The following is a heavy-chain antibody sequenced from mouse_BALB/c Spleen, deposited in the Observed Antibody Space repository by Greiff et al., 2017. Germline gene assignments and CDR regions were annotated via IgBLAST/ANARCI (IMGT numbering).Heavy chain of an antibody. CDR2: IWGDGST. J-gene: IGHJ4*01. CDR3: ARDGYTGYAMDY. D-gene: IGHD2-3*01. V-gene: IGHV2-3*01. CDR1: GFSLTSYG. Sequence: VKLMESGPGLVAPSQSLSITCTVSGFSLTSYGVSWVRQPPGKGLEWLGVIWGDGSTNYHSALISSLSISKNNSKCQVFLKLNSLQTADTATYYCARDGYTGYAMDYWGQGTSGTVSS.